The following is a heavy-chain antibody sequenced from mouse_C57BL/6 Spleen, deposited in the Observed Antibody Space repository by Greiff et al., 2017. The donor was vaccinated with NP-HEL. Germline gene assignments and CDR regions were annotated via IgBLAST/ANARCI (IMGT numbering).Heavy chain of an antibody. CDR1: GYSFTDYN. V-gene: IGHV1-39*01. J-gene: IGHJ4*01. CDR3: ARGGTTVDYYAMDY. CDR2: INPNYGTT. D-gene: IGHD1-1*01. Sequence: EVQLQESGPELVKPGASVKISCKASGYSFTDYNMNWVKQSNGKSLEWIGVINPNYGTTSYNQKFKGKATLTVDQSSSTAYMQLNSLTSEDSAVYYCARGGTTVDYYAMDYWGQGTSVTVSS.